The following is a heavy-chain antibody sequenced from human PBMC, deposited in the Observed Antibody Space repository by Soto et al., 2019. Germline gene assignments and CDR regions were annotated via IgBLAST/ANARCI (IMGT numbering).Heavy chain of an antibody. CDR1: GFTFSSYA. CDR2: ISSNGGST. J-gene: IGHJ4*02. CDR3: VKGGKVVAATFDY. Sequence: GLPRLSCSASGFTFSSYAMHWVRQSPGKGLEYVSAISSNGGSTYYADSVKGRFTISRDNSKNTLYLQMSSLRAEDTAVYYCVKGGKVVAATFDYWGQGTLVTVSS. D-gene: IGHD2-15*01. V-gene: IGHV3-64D*06.